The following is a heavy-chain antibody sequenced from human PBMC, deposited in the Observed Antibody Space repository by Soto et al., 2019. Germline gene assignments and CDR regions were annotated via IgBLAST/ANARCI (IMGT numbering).Heavy chain of an antibody. Sequence: SVKVSCKASGGTFSSYAISWVRQAPGQGLEWTGGIIPIFGTANYAQKFQGRVTITADESTSTAYMELSSLRSEDTAVYYCARLGTYNYYDSSGYYSSFDYWGQGTLVTVSS. CDR2: IIPIFGTA. J-gene: IGHJ4*02. CDR3: ARLGTYNYYDSSGYYSSFDY. CDR1: GGTFSSYA. D-gene: IGHD3-22*01. V-gene: IGHV1-69*13.